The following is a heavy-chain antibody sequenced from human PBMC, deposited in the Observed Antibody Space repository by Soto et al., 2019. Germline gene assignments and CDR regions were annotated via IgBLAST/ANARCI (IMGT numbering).Heavy chain of an antibody. CDR2: INPKFGDT. J-gene: IGHJ6*02. V-gene: IGHV1-2*02. CDR3: ARNMDYYYGPGRSNADSF. D-gene: IGHD3-10*01. Sequence: QVQLVQSGAEVKEPGDSVRVSCEASGYTFTAYYIHWVRQAPGQGLEWMGWINPKFGDTTYAQDFQGRVSMTRDMSISTVYMELSRLTSDDSATYYCARNMDYYYGPGRSNADSFWGQGTTVTVFS. CDR1: GYTFTAYY.